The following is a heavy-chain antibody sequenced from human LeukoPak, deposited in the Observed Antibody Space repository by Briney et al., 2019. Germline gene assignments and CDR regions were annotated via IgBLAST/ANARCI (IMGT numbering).Heavy chain of an antibody. CDR1: GGSISSYY. J-gene: IGHJ3*02. CDR2: IYYSGST. CDR3: ARHPSLIVVAGGAFDI. V-gene: IGHV4-59*08. D-gene: IGHD3-22*01. Sequence: SGTLSLTCTVSGGSISSYYWHWIRQPPGKGLEWVGYIYYSGSTNYNHTLKSRVTISVDTSKNQFYLKLSSVTAADTAVYYCARHPSLIVVAGGAFDIWGQGTMVTVSS.